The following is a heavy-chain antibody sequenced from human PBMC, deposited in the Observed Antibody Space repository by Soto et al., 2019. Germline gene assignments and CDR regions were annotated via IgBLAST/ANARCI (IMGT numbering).Heavy chain of an antibody. CDR1: GYTFTSYY. V-gene: IGHV1-46*01. CDR2: INPSGGST. Sequence: ASVKVSCKASGYTFTSYYMHWVRQAPGQGLEWMGIINPSGGSTSYAQKFQGRVTISRDTSASTAYMELSSLRSEDTSVYYCARARYFYDSSGLDYWGQGALVTVSS. J-gene: IGHJ4*02. D-gene: IGHD3-22*01. CDR3: ARARYFYDSSGLDY.